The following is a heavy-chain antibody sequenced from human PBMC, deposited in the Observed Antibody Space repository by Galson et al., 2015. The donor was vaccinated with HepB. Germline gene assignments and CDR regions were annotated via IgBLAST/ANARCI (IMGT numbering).Heavy chain of an antibody. CDR3: ARDLPTYGDYDGDAFDI. D-gene: IGHD4-17*01. J-gene: IGHJ3*02. Sequence: SLRLSCAASGFTFSSYWMSWVRQAPGKGLEWVANIKQDGSEKYYVDSVKGRFTISRDNAKNSLYLQMNSLRAEDTAVYYCARDLPTYGDYDGDAFDIWGQGTMVTVSS. CDR1: GFTFSSYW. CDR2: IKQDGSEK. V-gene: IGHV3-7*03.